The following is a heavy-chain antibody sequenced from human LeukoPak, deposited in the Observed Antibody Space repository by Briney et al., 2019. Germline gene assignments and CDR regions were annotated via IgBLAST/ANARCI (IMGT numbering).Heavy chain of an antibody. V-gene: IGHV3-7*01. CDR2: IKQDGSEK. J-gene: IGHJ4*02. D-gene: IGHD2-15*01. CDR1: GFTFSSYW. CDR3: ARSVVAATETFDY. Sequence: GGSLRLSCAASGFTFSSYWMSWVRQAPGKGLEWVANIKQDGSEKYYVDSVKGRFTISRDNAKNSLYLQMNSLRAEDTAVYYCARSVVAATETFDYWGQGTLATVSS.